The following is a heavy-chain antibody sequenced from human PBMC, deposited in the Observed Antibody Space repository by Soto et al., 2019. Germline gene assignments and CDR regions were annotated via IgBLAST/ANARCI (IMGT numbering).Heavy chain of an antibody. V-gene: IGHV3-23*01. CDR2: ISGSGGST. Sequence: GSLRLSCAASGFTFSSYAMSWVRQAPGKGLEWVSAISGSGGSTYYADSVKGRFTISRDNSKNTLYLQMNSLRAEDTAVYYCSKNYYDSSGYIRYFDYWGQGTLVTVSS. J-gene: IGHJ4*02. CDR3: SKNYYDSSGYIRYFDY. CDR1: GFTFSSYA. D-gene: IGHD3-22*01.